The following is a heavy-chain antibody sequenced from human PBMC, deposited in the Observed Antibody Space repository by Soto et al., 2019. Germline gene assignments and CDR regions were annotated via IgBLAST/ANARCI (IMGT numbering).Heavy chain of an antibody. CDR1: GGSISSYY. V-gene: IGHV4-59*01. CDR3: ARGLIAAAGLNWFDP. D-gene: IGHD6-13*01. Sequence: SSETLSLTCTVSGGSISSYYWSWIRQPPGKGLEWIGYIYYSGSTNYNPSLKSRVTISVDTSKNQFSLKLSSVTAADTAAYYCARGLIAAAGLNWFDPWGQGTLVTVSS. CDR2: IYYSGST. J-gene: IGHJ5*02.